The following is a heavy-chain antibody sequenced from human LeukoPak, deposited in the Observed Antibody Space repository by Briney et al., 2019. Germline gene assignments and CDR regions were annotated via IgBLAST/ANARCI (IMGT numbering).Heavy chain of an antibody. J-gene: IGHJ6*02. Sequence: GGSLRLPCAASGFTFSSYAMSWVRQAPGKGLEWVSAISGSGGSTYYADSVKGRFTISRDNSKNTLYLQMNSLRAEDTAVYYCAKVGWFGEPDYYYYYGMDVWGQGTTVTVSS. CDR3: AKVGWFGEPDYYYYYGMDV. V-gene: IGHV3-23*01. D-gene: IGHD3-10*01. CDR2: ISGSGGST. CDR1: GFTFSSYA.